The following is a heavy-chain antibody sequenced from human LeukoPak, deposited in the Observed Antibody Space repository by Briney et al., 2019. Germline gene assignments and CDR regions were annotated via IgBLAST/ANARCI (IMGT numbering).Heavy chain of an antibody. V-gene: IGHV1-2*02. CDR3: AGGGRWELPRPYAFDI. J-gene: IGHJ3*02. D-gene: IGHD1-26*01. CDR1: GYHFSGYY. CDR2: INPNSGGT. Sequence: ASGKVSFKASGYHFSGYYMHWVRPAPGQGLEWMGWINPNSGGTNYSQKFPGRGTITRDTSISTAYMELSSLRSDDTAVYYCAGGGRWELPRPYAFDIWGQGTIDTVSS.